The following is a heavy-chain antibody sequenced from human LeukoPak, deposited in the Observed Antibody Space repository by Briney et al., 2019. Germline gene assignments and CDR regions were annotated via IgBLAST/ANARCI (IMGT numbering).Heavy chain of an antibody. D-gene: IGHD1-7*01. CDR3: ARGGEGGTRIDY. CDR2: IIPIFGTA. CDR1: GGTFSSYA. Sequence: SVKVSCKASGGTFSSYAISWVRQAHGQGLEWMGGIIPIFGTANYAQKFQGRVTITADESTSTAYMELSSLRSEDTAVYYCARGGEGGTRIDYWGQGTLVTVSS. J-gene: IGHJ4*02. V-gene: IGHV1-69*13.